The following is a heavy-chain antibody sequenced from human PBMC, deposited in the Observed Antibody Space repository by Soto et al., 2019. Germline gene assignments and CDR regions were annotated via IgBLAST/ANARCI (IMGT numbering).Heavy chain of an antibody. CDR1: GGTFSSYA. V-gene: IGHV1-69*06. CDR3: ARAQNYYYYGMDV. CDR2: IIPIFGTA. J-gene: IGHJ6*02. Sequence: SVKVSCKASGGTFSSYAISWVRQAPGQGLEWMGGIIPIFGTANYAQKFQGRVTITANKSTSTAYMELSSLRSEDTAVYYCARAQNYYYYGMDVWGQGTTVTVSS.